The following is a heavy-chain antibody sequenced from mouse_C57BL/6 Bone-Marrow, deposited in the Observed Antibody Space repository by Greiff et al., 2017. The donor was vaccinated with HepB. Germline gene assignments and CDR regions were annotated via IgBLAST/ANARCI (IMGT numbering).Heavy chain of an antibody. Sequence: VQLKQPGAELVRPGSSVKLSCKASGYTFTSYWMHWVKQSPIQGLEWIGNIDPSDSETHYNQKFKDKATLTVDKSSSTAYMQLSSLTSEDSAVYYCARGGPAWFAYWGQGTLVTVSA. V-gene: IGHV1-52*01. CDR1: GYTFTSYW. J-gene: IGHJ3*01. CDR2: IDPSDSET. CDR3: ARGGPAWFAY.